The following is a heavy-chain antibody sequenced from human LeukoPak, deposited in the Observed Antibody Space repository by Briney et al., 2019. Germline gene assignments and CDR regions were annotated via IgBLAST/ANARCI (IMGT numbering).Heavy chain of an antibody. Sequence: GRSLRLPCAASGFTFSSYGMHWVRQAPGKGLEWVAVISYDGSNKYYADSVKGRFTISRDNSKNTLYLQMNSLRAEDTAVYYCAKTGTDILAGYYFDYWGQGTLVTVSS. CDR1: GFTFSSYG. CDR3: AKTGTDILAGYYFDY. V-gene: IGHV3-30*18. D-gene: IGHD3-9*01. J-gene: IGHJ4*02. CDR2: ISYDGSNK.